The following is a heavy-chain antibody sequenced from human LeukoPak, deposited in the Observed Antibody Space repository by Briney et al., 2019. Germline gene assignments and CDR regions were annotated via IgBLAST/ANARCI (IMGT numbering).Heavy chain of an antibody. CDR1: GYTFTGYY. Sequence: ASVKVSCKASGYTFTGYYMHWVRQAPGQGLEWMGWINPNSGGTNYAQKFQDRVTMTRDTSISTAYMELSRLRSDDTAVYYCARARLGKRIVGAGWFDPWGQGTLVTVSS. CDR2: INPNSGGT. CDR3: ARARLGKRIVGAGWFDP. V-gene: IGHV1-2*02. D-gene: IGHD1-26*01. J-gene: IGHJ5*02.